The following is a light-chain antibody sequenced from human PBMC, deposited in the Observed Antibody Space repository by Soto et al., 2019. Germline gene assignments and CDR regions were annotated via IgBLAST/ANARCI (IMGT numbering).Light chain of an antibody. CDR1: QSVYSN. J-gene: IGKJ4*01. CDR2: GAS. CDR3: QQYNNWPLT. V-gene: IGKV3D-15*01. Sequence: EIVLTQSPATLSLSPGERATLSCRASQSVYSNLAWYQLKPGQAPRLLIYGASTRATGIPARFSGSGSGTEFTLTISSLQSEDFAVYYCQQYNNWPLTFGGGTKVEIK.